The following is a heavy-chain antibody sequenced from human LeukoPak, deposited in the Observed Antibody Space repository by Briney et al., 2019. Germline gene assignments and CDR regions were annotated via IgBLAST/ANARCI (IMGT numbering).Heavy chain of an antibody. CDR1: GFTFRSYA. CDR2: ISGSGGST. V-gene: IGHV3-23*01. D-gene: IGHD3-22*01. J-gene: IGHJ4*02. CDR3: AKVSNYDSSGYTY. Sequence: PGGSLRLSCAASGFTFRSYAMSWVGQAPGKGVERGSAISGSGGSTYYADSVKGGFTIYRDNYKNTLYLKMNSLRAEDTAVYYCAKVSNYDSSGYTYWGQGTLVTVSS.